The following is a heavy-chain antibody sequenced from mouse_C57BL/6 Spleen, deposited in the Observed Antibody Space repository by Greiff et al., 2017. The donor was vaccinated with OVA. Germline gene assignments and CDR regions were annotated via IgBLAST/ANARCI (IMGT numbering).Heavy chain of an antibody. D-gene: IGHD1-1*01. CDR2: IDPENGDT. V-gene: IGHV14-4*01. CDR1: GFNIKDDY. CDR3: TTYYGSAY. J-gene: IGHJ3*01. Sequence: EVQLVESGAELVRPGASVKLSCTASGFNIKDDYMHWVKQRPEQGLEWIGWIDPENGDTEYASKFQGKATITADTSSNTAYLQLSSLTSEDTAVYYCTTYYGSAYWGQGTLVTVSA.